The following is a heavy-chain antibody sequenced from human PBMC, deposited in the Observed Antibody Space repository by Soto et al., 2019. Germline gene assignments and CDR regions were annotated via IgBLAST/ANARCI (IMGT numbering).Heavy chain of an antibody. CDR2: TYYRSRWYN. D-gene: IGHD3-9*01. CDR1: GDSVSSNSAA. CDR3: AKEATSRILGTGWFDP. J-gene: IGHJ5*02. V-gene: IGHV6-1*01. Sequence: SQTLSLTCAISGDSVSSNSAAWNWIRQSPSRGLEWLGRTYYRSRWYNDYALSVKSRIIINPDTSKNQFSLQLNSVTPEDTAVYYCAKEATSRILGTGWFDPWGQGTLVTVSS.